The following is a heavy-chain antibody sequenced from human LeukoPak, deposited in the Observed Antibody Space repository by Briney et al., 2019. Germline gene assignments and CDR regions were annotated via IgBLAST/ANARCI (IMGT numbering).Heavy chain of an antibody. Sequence: ASVKVSCKASGYTFTSYAMHWVRQAPGQRLEWMGWISAGNGNTKYSQEFQGRVTITRDTSAYTAYMELSSLRSEDTAVYYCARQQRGYSDCDFRGQGTLVTVSS. J-gene: IGHJ4*02. CDR2: ISAGNGNT. V-gene: IGHV1-3*01. CDR1: GYTFTSYA. D-gene: IGHD5-12*01. CDR3: ARQQRGYSDCDF.